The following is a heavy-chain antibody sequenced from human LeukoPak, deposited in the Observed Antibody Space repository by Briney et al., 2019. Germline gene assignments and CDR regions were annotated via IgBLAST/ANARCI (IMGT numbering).Heavy chain of an antibody. CDR1: GYTFTSYY. CDR2: IKPSGGST. CDR3: AREGVYSNYFDY. V-gene: IGHV1-46*01. Sequence: ASVKVSCKASGYTFTSYYMHWVRQAPGQGLEWMGIIKPSGGSTTSAQKFQVRGTITRDTSTSTRDTSTSTVYMELSSLRSEDTCMYYCAREGVYSNYFDYWGQGTLVTVSS. J-gene: IGHJ4*02. D-gene: IGHD4-11*01.